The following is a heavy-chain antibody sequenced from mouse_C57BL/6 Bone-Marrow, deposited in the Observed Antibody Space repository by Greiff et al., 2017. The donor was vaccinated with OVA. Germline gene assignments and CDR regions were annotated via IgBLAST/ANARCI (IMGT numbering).Heavy chain of an antibody. CDR1: GYTFTSYT. Sequence: QVQLQQSGAELARPGASVKMSCKASGYTFTSYTMHWVKQRPGQGLEWIGYINPSSGYTKYNQKFKDKATLTADKSSSTAYMQLSSLTSEDSAVYYCASPPPYEGYAMDYWGQGTSVTVSS. D-gene: IGHD1-1*01. CDR3: ASPPPYEGYAMDY. CDR2: INPSSGYT. V-gene: IGHV1-4*01. J-gene: IGHJ4*01.